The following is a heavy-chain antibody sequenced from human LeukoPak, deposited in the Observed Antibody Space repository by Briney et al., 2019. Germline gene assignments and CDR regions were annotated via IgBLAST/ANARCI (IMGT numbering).Heavy chain of an antibody. J-gene: IGHJ4*02. CDR2: IIPIFGTI. Sequence: GASVKVSCKASGVTFSDYTIIWVRQAPGQGLEWMGGIIPIFGTIYYAQKLQGRVTITADESTTTAYMELSSLRSEDTAVYYCARCHPKQQLAYFDYWGQGSLVTVSS. CDR3: ARCHPKQQLAYFDY. V-gene: IGHV1-69*13. CDR1: GVTFSDYT. D-gene: IGHD6-13*01.